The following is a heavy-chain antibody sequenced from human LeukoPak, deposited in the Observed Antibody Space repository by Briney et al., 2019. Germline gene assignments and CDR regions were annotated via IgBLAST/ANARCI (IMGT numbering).Heavy chain of an antibody. Sequence: ASVTVSCTASGYTFTSYAIHWVRQAPGQRLEWMGWISAGNDNTKYSQNFQGRVTFISNTSATTAFMELSSLRSEDAAVYYCARDSGSGNNDYWGQGTLVTVSS. CDR2: ISAGNDNT. J-gene: IGHJ4*02. D-gene: IGHD1-26*01. CDR3: ARDSGSGNNDY. V-gene: IGHV1-3*01. CDR1: GYTFTSYA.